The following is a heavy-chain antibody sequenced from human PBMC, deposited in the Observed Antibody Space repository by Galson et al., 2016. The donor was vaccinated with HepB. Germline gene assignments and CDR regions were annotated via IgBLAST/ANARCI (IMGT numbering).Heavy chain of an antibody. Sequence: SETLSLTCGVYGVSFSGSYWSWIRQSPGKGLEWIGEINDSGRTNYNPSLKSRVTISVDTSKNQFSLRLPSVTAADTAVYYCARVLTSYFYSYMDVWGKGTTVTVSS. J-gene: IGHJ6*03. CDR2: INDSGRT. D-gene: IGHD1-14*01. V-gene: IGHV4-34*01. CDR1: GVSFSGSY. CDR3: ARVLTSYFYSYMDV.